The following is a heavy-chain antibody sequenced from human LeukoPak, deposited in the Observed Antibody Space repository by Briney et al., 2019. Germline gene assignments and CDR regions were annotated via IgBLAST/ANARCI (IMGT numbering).Heavy chain of an antibody. J-gene: IGHJ4*02. CDR2: INHSGST. CDR3: ARLLTPYYYGSGRYFDY. V-gene: IGHV4-34*01. CDR1: GGSFSGYY. D-gene: IGHD3-10*01. Sequence: PSETLSLTCAVYGGSFSGYYWSWIRQPPGKGLEWIGEINHSGSTNYNPSLKSRVTISVDTSKNQFSLKLSSVTAADPAVYYCARLLTPYYYGSGRYFDYWGQGTLVTVSS.